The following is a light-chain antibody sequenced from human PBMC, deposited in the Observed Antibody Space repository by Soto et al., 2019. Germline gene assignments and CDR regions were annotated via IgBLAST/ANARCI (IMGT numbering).Light chain of an antibody. V-gene: IGKV3-20*01. Sequence: EIVLTQSPGTLSLSPGERATVSCRASQSASSSYFAWYQQKPGQAPRLLISGASNRATGIPDRFSGSGSGTEFALTISGLEPEDLAVYYCQHYARSVGTFGHGTRVEFK. J-gene: IGKJ1*01. CDR3: QHYARSVGT. CDR2: GAS. CDR1: QSASSSY.